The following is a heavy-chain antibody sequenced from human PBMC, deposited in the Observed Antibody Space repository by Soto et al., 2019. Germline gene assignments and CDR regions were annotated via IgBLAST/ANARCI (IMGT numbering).Heavy chain of an antibody. J-gene: IGHJ3*02. CDR1: GFTFSTYW. CDR2: IKQDGSEK. D-gene: IGHD1-26*01. V-gene: IGHV3-7*03. Sequence: GGSLRLSCAASGFTFSTYWMSWVRQAPGKGLEWVANIKQDGSEKYYVDSVKGRFTISRDDAKNSLYLQMNSLRAEDTAVYYCARGGRRSGSYADAFDIWGQGTMVTVSS. CDR3: ARGGRRSGSYADAFDI.